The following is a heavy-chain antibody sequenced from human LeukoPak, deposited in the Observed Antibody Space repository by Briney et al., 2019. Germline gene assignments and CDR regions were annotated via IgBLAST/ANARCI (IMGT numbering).Heavy chain of an antibody. CDR1: GFTFSSYA. CDR2: ISGSGGNT. D-gene: IGHD4-23*01. V-gene: IGHV3-23*01. CDR3: AKRPGDYGGKYFDY. J-gene: IGHJ4*02. Sequence: GGSLRLSCAASGFTFSSYAMSWVRQAPGKGLEWVSVISGSGGNTYYADSVKGRFTISRDNSKNTLYLQMNSLRAEDTAVYYCAKRPGDYGGKYFDYWGQGTLVTVSS.